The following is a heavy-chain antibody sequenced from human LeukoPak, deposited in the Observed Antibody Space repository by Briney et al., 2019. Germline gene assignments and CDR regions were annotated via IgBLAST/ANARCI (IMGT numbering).Heavy chain of an antibody. V-gene: IGHV3-7*01. CDR3: ARDSADGIFDY. CDR2: INQDGSEK. CDR1: GFTFDDYW. Sequence: PGGSLRLSCGASGFTFDDYWMSWVRQAPGQGLEWVANINQDGSEKYYLDSAKGRFTISRDNSKNTLYLQMNSLRAEDTAVYYCARDSADGIFDYWGQGTLVTVSS. J-gene: IGHJ4*02. D-gene: IGHD1-26*01.